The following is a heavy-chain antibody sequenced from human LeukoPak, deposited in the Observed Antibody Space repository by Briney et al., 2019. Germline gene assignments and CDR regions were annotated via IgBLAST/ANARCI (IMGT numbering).Heavy chain of an antibody. CDR1: GGSISSYK. J-gene: IGHJ6*03. V-gene: IGHV4-4*07. D-gene: IGHD6-19*01. CDR3: ARAVAVASYYYYMDV. CDR2: IYSSGST. Sequence: PSETLSLTCTVSGGSISSYKWSWIRQPAGKGLEWIGRIYSSGSTNYNPSLKSRVAMSVDTSKNQFSLQLSSVTAADTAVYYCARAVAVASYYYYMDVWGKGTTVTVSS.